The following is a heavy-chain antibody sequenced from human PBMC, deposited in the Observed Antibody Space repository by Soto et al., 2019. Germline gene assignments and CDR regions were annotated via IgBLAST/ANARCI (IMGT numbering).Heavy chain of an antibody. CDR2: IIPIFGTA. J-gene: IGHJ6*02. V-gene: IGHV1-69*13. CDR1: GGTFSSYA. D-gene: IGHD6-19*01. CDR3: ARVCRVHAVCGMDV. Sequence: SVKVSCKASGGTFSSYAISWVRQAPGQGLEWMGGIIPIFGTANYAQKFQGRVTITADESTSTAYMELSSLRSEDTAVYYCARVCRVHAVCGMDVWGQGTTVTVSS.